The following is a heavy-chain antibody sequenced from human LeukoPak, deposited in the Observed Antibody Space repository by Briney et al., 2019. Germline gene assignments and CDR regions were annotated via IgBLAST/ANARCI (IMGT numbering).Heavy chain of an antibody. Sequence: SQTLSLTCTVSGGSISSGGHSWSWIRQPPGKGLEWIGYIYHSGSGSTYYNPSLKSRVTISIDKSKNQFSLKLNSVTAADTAVYYCARTTQTVTLRFLEWFPQYYFDYWGQGTLVTVSS. V-gene: IGHV4-30-2*01. CDR3: ARTTQTVTLRFLEWFPQYYFDY. D-gene: IGHD3-3*01. CDR1: GGSISSGGHS. CDR2: IYHSGSGST. J-gene: IGHJ4*02.